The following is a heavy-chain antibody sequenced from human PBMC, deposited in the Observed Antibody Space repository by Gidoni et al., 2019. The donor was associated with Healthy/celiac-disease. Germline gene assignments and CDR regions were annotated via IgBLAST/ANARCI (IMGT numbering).Heavy chain of an antibody. V-gene: IGHV3-23*01. J-gene: IGHJ3*02. CDR2: ISGSGGST. CDR1: GFPFSSYA. Sequence: EVQLLESGGGLVQPGGSLRLSCAASGFPFSSYAMSWVRQAPGKGLEWVSAISGSGGSTYYADSVKGRFTISRDNSKNTLYLQMNSLRAEDTAVYYCAKPMVYYDSSGWNHDAFDIWGQGTMVTVSS. CDR3: AKPMVYYDSSGWNHDAFDI. D-gene: IGHD3-22*01.